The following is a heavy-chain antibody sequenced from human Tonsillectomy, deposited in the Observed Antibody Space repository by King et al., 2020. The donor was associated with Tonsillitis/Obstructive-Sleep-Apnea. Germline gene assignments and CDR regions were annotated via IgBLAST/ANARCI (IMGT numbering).Heavy chain of an antibody. CDR2: IKQAGSEK. Sequence: VQLVESGGGLVQSGGSLRLSCAASGFTFSSYWMSWVRQAPGKGLEWVANIKQAGSEKHYVDSVKGRFTISRDNAENSPYLQLNSLRAEDTAVYYCAREGGHGMGFDYWGQGTLVTVSS. CDR3: AREGGHGMGFDY. D-gene: IGHD3-16*01. V-gene: IGHV3-7*01. CDR1: GFTFSSYW. J-gene: IGHJ4*02.